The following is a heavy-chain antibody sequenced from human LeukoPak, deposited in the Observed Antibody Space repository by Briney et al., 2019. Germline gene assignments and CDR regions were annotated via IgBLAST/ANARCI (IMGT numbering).Heavy chain of an antibody. D-gene: IGHD6-6*01. J-gene: IGHJ4*02. CDR2: IYPGDSDT. CDR1: GYSSTSYW. CDR3: ARQMEEQLDPFDY. Sequence: GESLKISCKGSGYSSTSYWIGWVRQMPGKGLEWMGIIYPGDSDTRYSPSFQGQVTISADKSISTAYLQWSSLKASDTAMYYCARQMEEQLDPFDYWGQGTLVTVSS. V-gene: IGHV5-51*01.